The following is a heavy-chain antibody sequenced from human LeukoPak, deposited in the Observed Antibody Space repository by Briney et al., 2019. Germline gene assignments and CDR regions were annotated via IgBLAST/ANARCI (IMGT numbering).Heavy chain of an antibody. D-gene: IGHD1-26*01. V-gene: IGHV4-39*01. CDR3: ARPRVGATTFAFDI. J-gene: IGHJ3*02. Sequence: SETLSLTCTVSGGSISSSSYYRGWIRQPPGKGLEWIGSITISVDTSKNQFSLKLSSVTAADTAVYYCARPRVGATTFAFDIWGQGTMVTVSS. CDR1: GGSISSSSYY.